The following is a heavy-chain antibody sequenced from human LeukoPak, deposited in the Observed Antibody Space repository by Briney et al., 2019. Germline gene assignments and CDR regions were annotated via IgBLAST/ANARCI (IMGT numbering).Heavy chain of an antibody. Sequence: GGSLRLSCAASGFTFSRYALHWVRQAPGKGLEYVSSISTNGGSTYYANSVKGRFTISRDNAKNSLSLQMNSLRAEDTAVYYCAREGSFYRYWGQGTLVTVSS. CDR1: GFTFSRYA. V-gene: IGHV3-64*01. CDR2: ISTNGGST. D-gene: IGHD3-3*01. J-gene: IGHJ4*02. CDR3: AREGSFYRY.